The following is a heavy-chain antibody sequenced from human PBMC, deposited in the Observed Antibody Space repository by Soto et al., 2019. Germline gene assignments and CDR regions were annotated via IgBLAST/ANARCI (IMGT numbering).Heavy chain of an antibody. CDR1: GFTFSSYA. V-gene: IGHV3-30-3*01. J-gene: IGHJ4*02. Sequence: GGSLRLACAASGFTFSSYAMHWVRQAPGKGLEWVAVISYDGSNKYYADSVKGRFTISRDNSKNTLYLQMNSLRAEDTAVYYCATTQDYDGCLDSWGQGTLVTVSS. D-gene: IGHD3-22*01. CDR2: ISYDGSNK. CDR3: ATTQDYDGCLDS.